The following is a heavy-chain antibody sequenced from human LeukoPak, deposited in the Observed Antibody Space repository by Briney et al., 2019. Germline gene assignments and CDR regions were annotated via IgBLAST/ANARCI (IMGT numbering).Heavy chain of an antibody. V-gene: IGHV3-23*01. J-gene: IGHJ5*02. CDR2: ISGFGENT. Sequence: GGSLRLSCAASGFTFSSSAMSWVRQAPGKGLEWVSTISGFGENTYYADSVKGRFTISRDNFKSALFLQMNSLRAEDTAVYYCAKGGHYSWFDPWGQGTLVTVSS. CDR3: AKGGHYSWFDP. CDR1: GFTFSSSA. D-gene: IGHD1-26*01.